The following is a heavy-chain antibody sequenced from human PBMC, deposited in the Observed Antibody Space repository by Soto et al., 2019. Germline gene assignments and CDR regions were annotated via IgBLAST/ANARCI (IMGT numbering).Heavy chain of an antibody. J-gene: IGHJ6*03. V-gene: IGHV3-11*01. D-gene: IGHD3-10*01. CDR1: GFTFSDYY. CDR3: ARGVRGVTTGQMRYYYYMDV. Sequence: KPGGSLRLSCAASGFTFSDYYMSWIRQAPGKGLEWVSYISSSGSTIYYADSVKGRFTISRDNAKNSLYLQMNSLRAEDTAVYYCARGVRGVTTGQMRYYYYMDVWGKGTTVTVSS. CDR2: ISSSGSTI.